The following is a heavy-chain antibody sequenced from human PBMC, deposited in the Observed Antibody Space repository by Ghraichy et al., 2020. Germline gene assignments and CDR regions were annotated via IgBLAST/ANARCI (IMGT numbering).Heavy chain of an antibody. Sequence: SETLSLTCTVSGDSISARSYYWGWIRQSPVRGLEWIGSIYHTGTTHYCPSLRGRVTMSVDTSKNQFSLNLTSVTAADTAVYYCARGLTTLIPFDYWGRGILVTVSA. CDR3: ARGLTTLIPFDY. V-gene: IGHV4-39*01. D-gene: IGHD1-1*01. CDR2: IYHTGTT. J-gene: IGHJ4*02. CDR1: GDSISARSYY.